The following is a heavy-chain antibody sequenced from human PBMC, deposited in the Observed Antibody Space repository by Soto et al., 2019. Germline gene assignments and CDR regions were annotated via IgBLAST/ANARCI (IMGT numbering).Heavy chain of an antibody. CDR3: ARVLRYSNEGASYYYGMDV. D-gene: IGHD3-10*01. V-gene: IGHV1-69*13. CDR2: IIPIFGTA. CDR1: GGTFSSYA. Sequence: ASVKVSCKASGGTFSSYAISWVRQAPGQGLEWMGGIIPIFGTANYAQKFQGRVTITADESTSTAYMELSSLRSEDTAVYYCARVLRYSNEGASYYYGMDVWGQGTTVTVSS. J-gene: IGHJ6*02.